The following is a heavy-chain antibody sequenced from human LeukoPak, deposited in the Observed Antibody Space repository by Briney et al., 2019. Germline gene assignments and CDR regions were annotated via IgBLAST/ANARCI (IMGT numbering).Heavy chain of an antibody. CDR2: INWNGGST. V-gene: IGHV3-20*04. CDR1: GFTFDDYG. D-gene: IGHD2-15*01. Sequence: GGSLRLSCAASGFTFDDYGMSWVRQAPGKGLEWVSGINWNGGSTGYADSVKGRFTISRDNAKNSLYLQMNSLRAEDTALYYCARELGYCSGGSCERNYYFDYWGQGTPVTVSS. CDR3: ARELGYCSGGSCERNYYFDY. J-gene: IGHJ4*02.